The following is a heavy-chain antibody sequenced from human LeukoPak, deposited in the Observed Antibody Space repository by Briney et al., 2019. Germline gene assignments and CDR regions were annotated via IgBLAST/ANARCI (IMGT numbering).Heavy chain of an antibody. CDR1: GGSISSSSYY. V-gene: IGHV4-39*07. D-gene: IGHD6-13*01. J-gene: IGHJ4*02. Sequence: SETLSLTCTVSGGSISSSSYYWGWIRQPPGKRLEWIGSIYYSGSTYYNPSLKSRVTISVDTSKNQFSLKLSSVTAADTAVYYCARVADSSSWYVALFDYWGQGTLVAVSS. CDR2: IYYSGST. CDR3: ARVADSSSWYVALFDY.